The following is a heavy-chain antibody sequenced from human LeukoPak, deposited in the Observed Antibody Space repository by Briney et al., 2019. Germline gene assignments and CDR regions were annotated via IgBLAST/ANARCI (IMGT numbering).Heavy chain of an antibody. V-gene: IGHV1-18*01. J-gene: IGHJ3*02. CDR1: GYTFTSYG. D-gene: IGHD3-22*01. Sequence: ASVKVSCKASGYTFTSYGISWVRQAPGQGLEWMGWISAYNGNTNYAQKLQGRVTMTTDTSTSTAYTELRSLRSDDTAVYYCARVGGLLPHDAFDIWGQGTMVTVSS. CDR2: ISAYNGNT. CDR3: ARVGGLLPHDAFDI.